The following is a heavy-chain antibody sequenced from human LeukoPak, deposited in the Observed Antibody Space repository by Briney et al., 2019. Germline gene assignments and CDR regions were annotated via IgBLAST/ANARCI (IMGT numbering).Heavy chain of an antibody. V-gene: IGHV1-8*02. D-gene: IGHD3-10*01. Sequence: ASVKVSCKASGGTFSSYAISWVRRAPGQGLEWMGWMNPNSGNTGYAQKFQGRVTMTRNTSISTAYMELSSLRSEDTAVYYCARLAGGAYYYYYGMDVWGQGTTVTVSS. CDR3: ARLAGGAYYYYYGMDV. CDR1: GGTFSSYA. J-gene: IGHJ6*02. CDR2: MNPNSGNT.